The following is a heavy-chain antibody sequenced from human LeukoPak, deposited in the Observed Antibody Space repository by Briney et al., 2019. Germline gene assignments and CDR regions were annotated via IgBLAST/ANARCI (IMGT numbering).Heavy chain of an antibody. CDR2: IYSSGDT. J-gene: IGHJ4*02. D-gene: IGHD3-22*01. V-gene: IGHV4-4*07. CDR3: VRERVGYDTSGRGPRFDC. CDR1: GGSISNYY. Sequence: NPSETLSLTCAVSGGSISNYYWSWVRQPAGKGLEWIGRIYSSGDTNYNLSLTSRVTISVDKSKNQLSLKLSSVTPADTAVYYCVRERVGYDTSGRGPRFDCWGQGTLVPVSS.